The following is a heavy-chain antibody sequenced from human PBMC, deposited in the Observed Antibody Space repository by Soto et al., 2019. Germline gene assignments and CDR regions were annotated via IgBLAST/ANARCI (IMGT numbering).Heavy chain of an antibody. CDR3: ARDPLWGTAMVLWYFDL. CDR2: ISYDGSNK. CDR1: GVNSSSYA. J-gene: IGHJ2*01. V-gene: IGHV3-30-3*01. Sequence: LILSCAAAGVNSSSYAMRWVRQAPGKGLEWVAVISYDGSNKYYADSVKGRFTISRDNSKNTLYLQMNSLRAEDTAVYYCARDPLWGTAMVLWYFDLWGRGTLVTVSS. D-gene: IGHD5-18*01.